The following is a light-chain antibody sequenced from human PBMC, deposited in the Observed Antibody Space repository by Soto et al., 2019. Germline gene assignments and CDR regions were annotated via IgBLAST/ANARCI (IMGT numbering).Light chain of an antibody. Sequence: EIVLTQSPGTLSLSPGERATLSCRASQSVSSSYLAWYQQKPGQAPRLLIYGASSRATGIADRFSGSVSGTDCTLIISRMEPEDFAVYYCQQYGSSPITFAQGTRLEIK. CDR3: QQYGSSPIT. V-gene: IGKV3-20*01. CDR2: GAS. CDR1: QSVSSSY. J-gene: IGKJ5*01.